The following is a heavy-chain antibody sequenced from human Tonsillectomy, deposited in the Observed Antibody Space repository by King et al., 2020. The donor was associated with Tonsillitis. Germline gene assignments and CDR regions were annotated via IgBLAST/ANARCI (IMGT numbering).Heavy chain of an antibody. V-gene: IGHV3-15*01. D-gene: IGHD2-15*01. Sequence: VQLVESGGGLVKPGGSLRLSCAASGFTFSNAWMSWVRQAPGKGLEWVGRIKSKTDGGTRDFATPVKGRFIISRDDSKNMLYLQMNSLKTEDAAVYYCTTGVGLSDNDYWGQGILVTVSS. CDR1: GFTFSNAW. CDR3: TTGVGLSDNDY. J-gene: IGHJ4*02. CDR2: IKSKTDGGTR.